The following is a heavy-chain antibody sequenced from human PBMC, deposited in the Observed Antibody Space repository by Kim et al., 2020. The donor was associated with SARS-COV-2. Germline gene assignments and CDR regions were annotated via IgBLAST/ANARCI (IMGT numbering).Heavy chain of an antibody. CDR1: GFTFSSYG. CDR3: ARDRYYYASGSYQALHGMDV. CDR2: IWYDGSNK. J-gene: IGHJ6*02. Sequence: GGSLRLSCAASGFTFSSYGMHWVRQAPGKGLEWVAVIWYDGSNKYYGDSVKGRFTIFRDNSKNTLFLQMNSLRAEDTAVYYCARDRYYYASGSYQALHGMDVWGQGTTVTVSS. D-gene: IGHD3-10*01. V-gene: IGHV3-33*01.